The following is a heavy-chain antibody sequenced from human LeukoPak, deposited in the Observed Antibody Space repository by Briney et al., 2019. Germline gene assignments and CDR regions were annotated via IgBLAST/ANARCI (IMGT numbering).Heavy chain of an antibody. CDR2: VYYSGSA. Sequence: SETLSLTCTVSGGSISRSSNYWGWIRQPPGKGLEWIGTVYYSGSATYNPSLRSRVTISINTSNNQFSLKVNSVTAADTAVYYCARRFRITMIVQSHNWFDPWGQGTLVTVSS. CDR3: ARRFRITMIVQSHNWFDP. V-gene: IGHV4-39*07. J-gene: IGHJ5*02. D-gene: IGHD3-22*01. CDR1: GGSISRSSNY.